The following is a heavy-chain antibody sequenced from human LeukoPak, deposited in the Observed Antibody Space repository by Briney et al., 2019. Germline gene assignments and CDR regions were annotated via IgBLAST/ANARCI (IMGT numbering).Heavy chain of an antibody. V-gene: IGHV3-43D*04. J-gene: IGHJ4*02. Sequence: GGSLRLSCAASGFTFDDYAMHWVRQAPGKGLEWVSLISWDGGSTYYADSVKGRFTISRDNSKNSLYLQKNSLRAEDTALYYCAKDRLVKRDCSSTSCYNIDYWGQGTLVTVSS. CDR3: AKDRLVKRDCSSTSCYNIDY. CDR2: ISWDGGST. CDR1: GFTFDDYA. D-gene: IGHD2-2*01.